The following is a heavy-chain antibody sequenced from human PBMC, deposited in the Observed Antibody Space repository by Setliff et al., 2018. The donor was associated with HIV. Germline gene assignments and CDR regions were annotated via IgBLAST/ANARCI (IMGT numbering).Heavy chain of an antibody. CDR1: GGSIISDIFY. Sequence: SETLSLTCSVSGGSIISDIFYWGWIRQPPGKGLEWIGSIYPGSTKCNPSLRSRLTISLDSPTNQFSVTLSSVTAADTAMHYCARYTVGSMVDYWGPGTLVTVSS. J-gene: IGHJ4*02. CDR2: IYPGST. D-gene: IGHD5-12*01. CDR3: ARYTVGSMVDY. V-gene: IGHV4-39*01.